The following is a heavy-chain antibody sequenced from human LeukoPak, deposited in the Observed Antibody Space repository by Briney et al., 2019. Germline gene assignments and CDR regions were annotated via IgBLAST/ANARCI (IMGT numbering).Heavy chain of an antibody. CDR2: IYYSGST. CDR1: GGSIGSSSYY. CDR3: ANYGDYDDY. V-gene: IGHV4-39*07. Sequence: PSETLSLTCTVSGGSIGSSSYYWGWIRQPPGKGLEWIGSIYYSGSTYYNPSLKSRVTISVDTSKNQFSLKLSSVTAADTAVYYCANYGDYDDYWGQGTLVTVSS. D-gene: IGHD4-17*01. J-gene: IGHJ4*02.